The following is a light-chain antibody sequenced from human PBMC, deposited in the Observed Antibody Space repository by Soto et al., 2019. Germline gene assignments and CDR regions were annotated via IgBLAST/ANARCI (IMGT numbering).Light chain of an antibody. CDR1: SSNIGSNT. CDR2: SNN. V-gene: IGLV1-44*01. J-gene: IGLJ2*01. CDR3: AAWDDSQNAL. Sequence: QSVLTQPPSASGTPGQRVTISCSGSSSNIGSNTVNWYQQLPGTAPKLLIYSNNQRPSGVPDRFSGSKSGTSASLAISGLQSEDEADYYCAAWDDSQNALFGGVTKVTVL.